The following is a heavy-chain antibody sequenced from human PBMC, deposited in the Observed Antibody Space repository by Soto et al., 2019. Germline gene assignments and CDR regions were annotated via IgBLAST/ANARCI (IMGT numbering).Heavy chain of an antibody. J-gene: IGHJ4*02. D-gene: IGHD1-26*01. CDR1: GFTFSNYA. CDR3: TKQAWDSGYVDY. V-gene: IGHV3-23*01. CDR2: ITGGGTST. Sequence: EVQLLDSGGGLVQPGGSLRLSCTASGFTFSNYAMTWVRQAPGKGLEWVSAITGGGTSTDYVDSVKGRFTISRDNSRNTLYLQMDSLRAEDTAMYYCTKQAWDSGYVDYWGQGTLVTVSS.